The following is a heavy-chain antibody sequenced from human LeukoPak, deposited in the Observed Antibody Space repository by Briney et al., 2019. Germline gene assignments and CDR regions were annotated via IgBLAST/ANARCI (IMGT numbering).Heavy chain of an antibody. Sequence: PGGSLRLPCPASGLTSSSFAMTWGPQAPGKGLEWVSYISSSGNTIYYADSVKGRFTISRDNAKNSLYLQLNSLRVEDTAISYGMTNLGRRRSSPVLMPVCGQGTTVTVYS. J-gene: IGHJ6*02. CDR2: ISSSGNTI. CDR1: GLTSSSFA. CDR3: MTNLGRRRSSPVLMPV. V-gene: IGHV3-48*03. D-gene: IGHD2-8*01.